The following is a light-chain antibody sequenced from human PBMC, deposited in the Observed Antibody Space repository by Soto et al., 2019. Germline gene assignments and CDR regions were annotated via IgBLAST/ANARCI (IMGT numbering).Light chain of an antibody. J-gene: IGKJ1*01. Sequence: EIMMTQSPANVSVFPGERATLSCRASQSIDSDLAWYQQKPGPVPRLLIYGASTRATGVPARLSGSGSGTEFTLTIISLQSDDFAVYYCQQYSHWRTFGPGTKVEIK. CDR3: QQYSHWRT. V-gene: IGKV3-15*01. CDR2: GAS. CDR1: QSIDSD.